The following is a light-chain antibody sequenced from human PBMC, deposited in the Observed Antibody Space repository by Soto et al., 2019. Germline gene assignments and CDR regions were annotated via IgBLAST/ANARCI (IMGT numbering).Light chain of an antibody. J-gene: IGKJ1*01. CDR2: GAS. V-gene: IGKV3-20*01. CDR1: QSVTTGY. Sequence: ESVLTQSPGTLSLSPGERATLSCRASQSVTTGYLAWYQQKPGQAPRLLIYGASSRATGIPDRFSGSGSGTDFTLTITRLEPEDFAMYYCQRYDSLRTFGQGTKVDIK. CDR3: QRYDSLRT.